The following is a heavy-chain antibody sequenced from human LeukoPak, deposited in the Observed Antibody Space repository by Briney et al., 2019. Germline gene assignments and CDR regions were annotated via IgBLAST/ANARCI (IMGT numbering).Heavy chain of an antibody. V-gene: IGHV5-51*01. CDR1: GYSFTTYW. CDR3: ARLYYYDSSRLRYYFDY. D-gene: IGHD3-22*01. Sequence: GESLKISCKGSGYSFTTYWIGWVRQMPGEGLEWMGIIYPDDSDTRYSPSFQGQVTISADKSISTAYLQWSSLKASDTAMYYCARLYYYDSSRLRYYFDYWGQGTLVTVSS. CDR2: IYPDDSDT. J-gene: IGHJ4*02.